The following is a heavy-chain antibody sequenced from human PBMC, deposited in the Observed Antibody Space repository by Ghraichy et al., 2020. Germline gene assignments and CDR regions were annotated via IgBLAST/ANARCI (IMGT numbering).Heavy chain of an antibody. V-gene: IGHV4-34*01. Sequence: SETLSLTCAVYGGSFSGYYWSWIRQPPGKGLEWIGEINHSGSTNYNPSLKSRVTISVDTSKNQFSLKLSSVTAADTAVYYCARAPHVVFVDGANYLGYWGQGTLVTVSS. J-gene: IGHJ4*02. CDR3: ARAPHVVFVDGANYLGY. CDR1: GGSFSGYY. CDR2: INHSGST. D-gene: IGHD2-15*01.